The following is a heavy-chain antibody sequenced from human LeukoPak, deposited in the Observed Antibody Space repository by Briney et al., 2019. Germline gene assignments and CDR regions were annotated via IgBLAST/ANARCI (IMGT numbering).Heavy chain of an antibody. D-gene: IGHD3-10*02. CDR1: GFTFSSYE. V-gene: IGHV3-48*03. CDR3: AELGITMIGGV. Sequence: GGSLRLSCAASGFTFSSYEMNWVRQAPGKGLEWVSYISSSGSTIYYADSVKGRFTISRDNAKNSLYLQMNSLIAEDTAVYYCAELGITMIGGVWGKGTTVTVSS. J-gene: IGHJ6*04. CDR2: ISSSGSTI.